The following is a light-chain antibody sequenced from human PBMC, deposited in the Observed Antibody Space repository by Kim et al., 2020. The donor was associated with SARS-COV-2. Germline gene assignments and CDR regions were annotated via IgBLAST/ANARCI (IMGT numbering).Light chain of an antibody. J-gene: IGLJ3*02. CDR1: NIGSKS. CDR2: YDS. Sequence: SYELTQPPSVSVAPGKTARTTCGGNNIGSKSEHWYQQKPGQAPVLVIYYDSDRPSGIPERFSGSNSGNTATLTISRVEAGDEADYYCQVWDSSSDHPVFGGGTQLTVL. CDR3: QVWDSSSDHPV. V-gene: IGLV3-21*04.